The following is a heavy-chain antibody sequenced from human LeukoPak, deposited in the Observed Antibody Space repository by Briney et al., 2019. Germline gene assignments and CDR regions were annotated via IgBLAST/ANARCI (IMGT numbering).Heavy chain of an antibody. CDR3: AKNWGATIYYAFDI. D-gene: IGHD5-12*01. V-gene: IGHV3-11*03. J-gene: IGHJ3*02. Sequence: PGGSLRLSCAASGFTFSDYSMSWIRQAPGKGLEWISYISDSSSYTSYADSVKGRFTISRDNAKNSLYLQMNSLRAEDTAVYYCAKNWGATIYYAFDIWGQGTMVTVSS. CDR2: ISDSSSYT. CDR1: GFTFSDYS.